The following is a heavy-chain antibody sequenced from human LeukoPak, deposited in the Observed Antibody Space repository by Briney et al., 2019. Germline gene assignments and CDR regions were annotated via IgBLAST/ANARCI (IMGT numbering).Heavy chain of an antibody. Sequence: ASVKVSCKASGYTFNSYGTSWVRQAPGQGLEWMGWINPNSGGTNYAQRFQGRVTMTRDTSISTAYMELSRLRSDDTAVYYCARRMITFGGVIPYFDYWGQGTLVTVSS. CDR2: INPNSGGT. CDR1: GYTFNSYG. CDR3: ARRMITFGGVIPYFDY. V-gene: IGHV1-2*02. D-gene: IGHD3-16*01. J-gene: IGHJ4*02.